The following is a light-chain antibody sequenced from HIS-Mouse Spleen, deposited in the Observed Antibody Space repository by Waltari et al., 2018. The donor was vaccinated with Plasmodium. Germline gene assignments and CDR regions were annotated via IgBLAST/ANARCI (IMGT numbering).Light chain of an antibody. CDR2: GAS. Sequence: EIVMTQSPATLSVSPGERATLPCRASQSVSSNLAWYQQKPGQAPRLLIYGASTRATGIPARFRGSGSGTEFTLTISSMQSEDFAVYYCQQYNNWPRGTFGQGTKVEIK. V-gene: IGKV3-15*01. CDR1: QSVSSN. J-gene: IGKJ1*01. CDR3: QQYNNWPRGT.